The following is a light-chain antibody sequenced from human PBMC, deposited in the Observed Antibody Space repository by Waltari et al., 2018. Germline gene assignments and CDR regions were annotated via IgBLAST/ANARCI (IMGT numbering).Light chain of an antibody. CDR2: DVS. J-gene: IGLJ1*01. CDR3: SSYTSSSLYV. Sequence: QSALTQPASVSGSPGQSITIACTGTSSDVGTSNYVSWYQQHPGKAPKLMIFDVSNRPSGVSSRFSGSKSGNTASLTISGLQAEDEADYYCSSYTSSSLYVFGTGTKVTVL. V-gene: IGLV2-14*03. CDR1: SSDVGTSNY.